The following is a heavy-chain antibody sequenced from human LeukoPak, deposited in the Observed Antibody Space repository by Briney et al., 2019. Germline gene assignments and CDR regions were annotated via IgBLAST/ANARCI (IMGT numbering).Heavy chain of an antibody. J-gene: IGHJ4*02. V-gene: IGHV3-30*02. CDR3: VKRGSGSYDVDY. Sequence: PGGSLRLSCAASGFTFRDYGMHWVRQAPDKGLEWVASIRNDGSDKYYEDSVKGRFAISRDNPKNTVHLQMDSLRAEDSAVYYCVKRGSGSYDVDYWGQGTLVTVSS. CDR1: GFTFRDYG. CDR2: IRNDGSDK. D-gene: IGHD1-26*01.